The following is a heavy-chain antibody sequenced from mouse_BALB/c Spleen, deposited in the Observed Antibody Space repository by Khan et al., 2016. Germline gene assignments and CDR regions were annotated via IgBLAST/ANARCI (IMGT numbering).Heavy chain of an antibody. CDR2: IYPGDGNT. D-gene: IGHD2-4*01. J-gene: IGHJ2*01. CDR1: GYTFTSYW. CDR3: ARGNSYYDYDY. V-gene: IGHV1-87*01. Sequence: VKLLESGAELARPGASVKLSCKASGYTFTSYWMQWVKQGPGQGLEWIGAIYPGDGNTGYTQNFKGKATLTADRSSSTAYMQLSSLASEDSAVYYCARGNSYYDYDYWGQGTTLTVSS.